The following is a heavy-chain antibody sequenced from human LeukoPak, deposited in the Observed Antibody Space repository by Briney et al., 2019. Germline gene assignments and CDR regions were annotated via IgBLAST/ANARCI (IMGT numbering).Heavy chain of an antibody. CDR3: ARQSDVKVPPAAGSFDI. J-gene: IGHJ3*02. D-gene: IGHD3-16*01. V-gene: IGHV3-23*01. CDR1: GFTLSTYA. CDR2: ISPDGYYI. Sequence: GGSLRLSCAVSGFTLSTYAMTWVRQAPGKGLQWVSSISPDGYYIYYADSVKGRFTFSRGNSRNTLNLQMNSLGAEDTAIYYCARQSDVKVPPAAGSFDIWGLGTMVTVSS.